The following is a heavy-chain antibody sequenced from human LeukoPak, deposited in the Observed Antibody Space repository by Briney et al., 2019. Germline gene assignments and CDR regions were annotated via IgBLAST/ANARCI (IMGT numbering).Heavy chain of an antibody. D-gene: IGHD6-13*01. CDR1: GVTLRFYA. CDR2: ISGGASAS. V-gene: IGHV3-23*01. CDR3: AKPYSSSLSGDAFHI. Sequence: PGGSLRLSCAGSGVTLRFYAMTWVRQAPGKGLEWVSGISGGASASKHEDSLQGRFNIFSDNSKNTLYPQLTSLRLEDTAIYYCAKPYSSSLSGDAFHIWGQGTMVTVS. J-gene: IGHJ3*02.